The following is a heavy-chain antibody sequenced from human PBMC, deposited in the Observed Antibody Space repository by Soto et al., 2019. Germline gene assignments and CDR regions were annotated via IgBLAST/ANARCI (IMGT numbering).Heavy chain of an antibody. Sequence: EVQLLESGGGLVQPGGSLRLSCAASGFTFSSYAMSWVRQAPGKGLEWVSAISGSGGSTYYADSVKGRFTISRDNSQNTLYLQMKSLRAEEKVVDYCAKDGDIVVVVAATRGYDYWGQGTLVTVSS. J-gene: IGHJ4*02. CDR3: AKDGDIVVVVAATRGYDY. V-gene: IGHV3-23*01. CDR2: ISGSGGST. D-gene: IGHD2-15*01. CDR1: GFTFSSYA.